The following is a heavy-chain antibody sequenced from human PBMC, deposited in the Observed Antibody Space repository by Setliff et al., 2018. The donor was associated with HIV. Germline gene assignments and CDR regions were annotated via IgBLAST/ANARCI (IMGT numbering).Heavy chain of an antibody. CDR1: GGYLSNHH. CDR2: VYYSGST. Sequence: PSETLSLTCTVSGGYLSNHHWIWMRQRPGRGLEWIGYVYYSGSTKYNPSLQSRVTISIDTSKSQFSLSLSSVTAADSALYYCARVTAAPGYYLEDWGQGTLVTVSS. V-gene: IGHV4-59*11. CDR3: ARVTAAPGYYLED. D-gene: IGHD6-13*01. J-gene: IGHJ4*02.